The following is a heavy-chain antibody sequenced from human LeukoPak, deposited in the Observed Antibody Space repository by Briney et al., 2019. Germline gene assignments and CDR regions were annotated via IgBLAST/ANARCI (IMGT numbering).Heavy chain of an antibody. J-gene: IGHJ4*02. CDR1: GYSFTSYW. Sequence: GESLRISCKGSGYSFTSYWISWVRQMPGKGMEWMGRIDPSDSYTNYSPSFQGHVTISADKSISTAYLQWSSLKASDTAMYYCARLGVDYYDSSGLDYWGQGTLVTVSS. V-gene: IGHV5-10-1*01. CDR2: IDPSDSYT. CDR3: ARLGVDYYDSSGLDY. D-gene: IGHD3-22*01.